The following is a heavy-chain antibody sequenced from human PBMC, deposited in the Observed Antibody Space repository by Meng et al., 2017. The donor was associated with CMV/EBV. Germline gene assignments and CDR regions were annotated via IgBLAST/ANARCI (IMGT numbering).Heavy chain of an antibody. Sequence: SCYNWSWIRPPPGKGLEWIGEINHSGSTNYNPSLKSRVTISVDTSKNTLYLQMNSLRAEDTAVYYCAKDRFPTSPTGDFIKPLFDYWGQGTLVTVSS. J-gene: IGHJ4*02. CDR1: SCYN. CDR3: AKDRFPTSPTGDFIKPLFDY. CDR2: INHSGST. V-gene: IGHV4-34*01. D-gene: IGHD7-27*01.